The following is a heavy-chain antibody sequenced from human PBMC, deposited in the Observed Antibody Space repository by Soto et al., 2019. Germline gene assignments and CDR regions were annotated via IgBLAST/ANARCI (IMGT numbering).Heavy chain of an antibody. D-gene: IGHD3-3*02. J-gene: IGHJ6*02. CDR3: ARSQGGTSSLDIYYYYYYGMDV. CDR2: IIPIFGTA. CDR1: GGTFSSYA. V-gene: IGHV1-69*01. Sequence: QVQLVQSGAEVKKPGSSVKVSCKAPGGTFSSYAISWVRQAPGQGLEWMGGIIPIFGTAKYAQKFQGSVTITADESTSTGYMELSSLRSEDTAVYYWARSQGGTSSLDIYYYYYYGMDVWGQGTTVTVS.